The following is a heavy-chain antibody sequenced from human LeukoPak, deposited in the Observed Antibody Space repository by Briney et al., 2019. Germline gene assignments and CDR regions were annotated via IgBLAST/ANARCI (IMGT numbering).Heavy chain of an antibody. D-gene: IGHD2-15*01. CDR3: AKDSPCSGGSCYFRGFPGLPDY. V-gene: IGHV3-23*01. J-gene: IGHJ4*02. CDR1: GFTFSSYA. CDR2: ISGSGGST. Sequence: GGSLRLSCAASGFTFSSYAMCWVRQAPGKGLEWVSAISGSGGSTYADSVKGRFTISRDNSKNTLYLQMNSLRAEDTAVYYCAKDSPCSGGSCYFRGFPGLPDYWGQGTLVTVSS.